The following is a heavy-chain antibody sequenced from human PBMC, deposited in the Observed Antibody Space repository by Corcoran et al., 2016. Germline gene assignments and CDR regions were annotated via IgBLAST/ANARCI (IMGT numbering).Heavy chain of an antibody. CDR1: GFTFSSYG. CDR3: AKEPYYYDSSGYYSEDYFDY. Sequence: QVQLVESGGGVVQPGRSLRLSCAASGFTFSSYGMHWVRQAPGKGLEWVAVISYDGSNKYYADSVKGRFTLSRDNSKNTLYLQMNSLRAEDTAVYYCAKEPYYYDSSGYYSEDYFDYWGQGTLVTVSS. D-gene: IGHD3-22*01. J-gene: IGHJ4*02. CDR2: ISYDGSNK. V-gene: IGHV3-30*18.